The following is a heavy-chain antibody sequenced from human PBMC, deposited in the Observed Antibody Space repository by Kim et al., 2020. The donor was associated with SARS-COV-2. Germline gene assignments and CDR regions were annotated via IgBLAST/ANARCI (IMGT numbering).Heavy chain of an antibody. J-gene: IGHJ4*02. D-gene: IGHD3-22*01. CDR2: IYYSGST. CDR3: ASRQYFYDSSGYPFDY. CDR1: GGSISSSSYY. V-gene: IGHV4-39*01. Sequence: SETLSLTCTVSGGSISSSSYYWGWLRQPPGQGLEWIGSIYYSGSTYSNPSPRSRVTISVDTSKNQFSRKLSSVTAADTAVYYCASRQYFYDSSGYPFDYWGQGTLVTVSS.